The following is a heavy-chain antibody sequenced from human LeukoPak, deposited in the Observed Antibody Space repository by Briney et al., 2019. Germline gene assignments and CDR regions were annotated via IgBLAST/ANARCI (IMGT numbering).Heavy chain of an antibody. Sequence: GGSLRLSCEGSGFTFRSHWMSWVRQAPGKGLEWVANIHQYGGEKYYVDSVRGRFSISRDNAKNTLYLQMNSLRAEDTAVYYCARENYYDSSGYPPRFDPWGQGTLVTVSS. V-gene: IGHV3-7*01. CDR1: GFTFRSHW. CDR2: IHQYGGEK. D-gene: IGHD3-22*01. CDR3: ARENYYDSSGYPPRFDP. J-gene: IGHJ5*02.